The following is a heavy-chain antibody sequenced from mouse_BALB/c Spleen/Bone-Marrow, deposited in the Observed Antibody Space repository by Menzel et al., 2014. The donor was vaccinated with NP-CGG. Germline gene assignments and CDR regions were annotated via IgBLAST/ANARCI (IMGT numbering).Heavy chain of an antibody. CDR2: INPGDGSA. J-gene: IGHJ1*01. D-gene: IGHD2-3*01. V-gene: IGHV1S56*01. Sequence: VQLQQSGPELVKPGTLVKMSCRASGYTSTSYDINWVEQRPGQGLELIGWINPGDGSAKYNEKFKGKATPTADKSSSTAYMQLSSLTSENTAVYFCARSGDGYYWYFDVWGPGPMVTASS. CDR1: GYTSTSYD. CDR3: ARSGDGYYWYFDV.